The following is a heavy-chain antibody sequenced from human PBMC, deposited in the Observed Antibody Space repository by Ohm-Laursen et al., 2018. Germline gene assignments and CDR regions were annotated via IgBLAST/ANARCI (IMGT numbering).Heavy chain of an antibody. CDR2: IYASGTT. CDR3: AGRGY. V-gene: IGHV4-4*07. D-gene: IGHD1-26*01. CDR1: GASISSYY. Sequence: TLSLTCTVSGASISSYYWSWIRQPAGKGLEWIGRIYASGTTYYNPSLTSRVTMSLDTSKNQFSLNLSSVTAADTAVYYCAGRGYWGQGTLVTVSS. J-gene: IGHJ4*02.